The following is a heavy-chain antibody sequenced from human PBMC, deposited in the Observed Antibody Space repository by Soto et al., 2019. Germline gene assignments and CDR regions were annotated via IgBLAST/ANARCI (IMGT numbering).Heavy chain of an antibody. J-gene: IGHJ4*02. V-gene: IGHV3-23*01. CDR3: AKGGSLTGYFTYDY. CDR1: GFTLSNYA. Sequence: EVQLLESGGGLVQPGGSLRLSCATSGFTLSNYAMNWVRQSPGKGLEWVSSISASGDSTYYPESVKGRFTVSRDNSENTLYLQIDSLRAEDKAVYYCAKGGSLTGYFTYDYWGQGALVTVSS. CDR2: ISASGDST. D-gene: IGHD3-9*01.